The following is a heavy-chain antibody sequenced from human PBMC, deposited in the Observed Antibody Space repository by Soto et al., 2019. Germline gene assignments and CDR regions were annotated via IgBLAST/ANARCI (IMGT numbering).Heavy chain of an antibody. CDR1: GYTFTSYA. CDR3: ARDLGYALPDY. CDR2: INAGNGNT. V-gene: IGHV1-3*05. J-gene: IGHJ4*02. D-gene: IGHD2-15*01. Sequence: QVQLVQSGAEEKKPGASVKVSCKASGYTFTSYAMHWVRQAPGQRLEWMGWINAGNGNTKYSQKFQGGLTLTXXTSASTAYMELSSLRSEDTAVYYCARDLGYALPDYWGQGTLVTVSS.